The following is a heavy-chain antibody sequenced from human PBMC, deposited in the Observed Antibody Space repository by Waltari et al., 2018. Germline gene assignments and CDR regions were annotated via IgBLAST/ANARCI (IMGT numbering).Heavy chain of an antibody. CDR2: ISYDGSNK. D-gene: IGHD5-12*01. CDR1: GFTFSSYA. V-gene: IGHV3-30-3*01. Sequence: QVQLVESGGGVVQPGRSLRLSCAASGFTFSSYAMHWVRQAPGKGLEWVAVISYDGSNKYYAESVKGRFTISRDNSKNTMYLQMNSLRAEDTAVYYCARDLGEMATIYLGFDYWGQGTLVTVSS. CDR3: ARDLGEMATIYLGFDY. J-gene: IGHJ4*02.